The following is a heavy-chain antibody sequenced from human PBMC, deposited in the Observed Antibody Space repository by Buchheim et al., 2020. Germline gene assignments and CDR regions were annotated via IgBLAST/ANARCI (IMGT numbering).Heavy chain of an antibody. CDR3: ARAFGSSSGWFDP. CDR2: IYHTGDT. Sequence: QVQMQESGPGLVKPSGTLSLTCTVSGDSVSNDNWWSWVRQSPEKGLEWIGEIYHTGDTNYNPSLKSRVTISVDKSKNQFSLNLNSVTAADTAVYFCARAFGSSSGWFDPWGQGTL. J-gene: IGHJ5*02. CDR1: GDSVSNDNW. D-gene: IGHD6-6*01. V-gene: IGHV4-4*02.